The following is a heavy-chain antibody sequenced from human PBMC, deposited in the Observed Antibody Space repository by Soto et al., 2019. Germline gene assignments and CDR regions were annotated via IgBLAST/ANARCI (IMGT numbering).Heavy chain of an antibody. Sequence: QVQLQESGPGLVKPSQTLSLTCTVSGGSISNGGYYWTWIRQHPGKGLEWIGYIYFGGRSLYNPSLRSRISMSVDASKNQFSLTMSSLTAADTAVYYCATEMREWGQGTLVTVSS. CDR3: ATEMRE. D-gene: IGHD1-26*01. CDR1: GGSISNGGYY. J-gene: IGHJ4*02. CDR2: IYFGGRS. V-gene: IGHV4-31*03.